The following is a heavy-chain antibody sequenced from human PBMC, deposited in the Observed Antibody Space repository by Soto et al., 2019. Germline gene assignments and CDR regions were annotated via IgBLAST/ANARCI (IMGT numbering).Heavy chain of an antibody. Sequence: PGGSLRLSCAASGPNFKFYGMSWVRQAPGSGLEWVSGISYSAENTYYSESVKGRFNISRDNSKNMLYLQMNSLRAEDTAVYYCAKGLIYYMDIWGKGTAVTVSS. J-gene: IGHJ6*03. CDR2: ISYSAENT. D-gene: IGHD3-10*01. CDR1: GPNFKFYG. V-gene: IGHV3-23*01. CDR3: AKGLIYYMDI.